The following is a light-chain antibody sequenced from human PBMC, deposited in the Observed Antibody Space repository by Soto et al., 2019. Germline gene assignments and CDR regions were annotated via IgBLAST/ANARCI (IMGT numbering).Light chain of an antibody. CDR2: GAS. J-gene: IGKJ3*01. V-gene: IGKV3-20*01. CDR3: QQYGSSPRFT. CDR1: QSVSSSY. Sequence: EIVLTQSPGTLSLSPGERATLSCRASQSVSSSYLAWYQQKPGQAPRLLIYGASSTDTGIPDRFSGSGSGTDFTLTISRLDPEDFSVYYCQQYGSSPRFTFGPGTKVDIK.